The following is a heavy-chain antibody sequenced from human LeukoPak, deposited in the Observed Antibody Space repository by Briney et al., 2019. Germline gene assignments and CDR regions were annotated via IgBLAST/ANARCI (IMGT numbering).Heavy chain of an antibody. CDR3: ARGQIAARRTGWFDR. Sequence: ASVKVSCKASGYTFTGYYMHWVRQAPGQGLGWMGWINPNSGGTNYAQKFQGRVTMTRDTSISTAYMELSRLRSDDTAVYYCARGQIAARRTGWFDRWGQGTLVTVSS. CDR2: INPNSGGT. D-gene: IGHD6-6*01. J-gene: IGHJ5*02. V-gene: IGHV1-2*02. CDR1: GYTFTGYY.